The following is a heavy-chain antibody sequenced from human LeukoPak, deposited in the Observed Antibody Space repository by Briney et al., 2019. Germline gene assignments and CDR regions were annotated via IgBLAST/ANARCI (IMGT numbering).Heavy chain of an antibody. CDR3: ARDGDAFHY. V-gene: IGHV3-23*01. CDR1: GFTFSSYA. J-gene: IGHJ4*02. CDR2: ISGSGGST. Sequence: GGSLRLSCAASGFTFSSYAMSWVRQAPGKGLEWVSAISGSGGSTYYADSVKGRFTISRDNAENSLYLQMNSLRAEDTAVYYCARDGDAFHYWGQGTLVTVSS.